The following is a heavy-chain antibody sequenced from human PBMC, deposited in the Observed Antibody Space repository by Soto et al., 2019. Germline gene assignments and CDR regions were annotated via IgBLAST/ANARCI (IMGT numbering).Heavy chain of an antibody. D-gene: IGHD2-21*02. J-gene: IGHJ4*02. CDR3: ARADPLAYCGGDCPVPFDS. Sequence: QVQLVQSGAEVQKPGSSVKVSCKASGGTFSSYAISWVRQAPGQGLEWMGGIIPIFGTANYAQQFQGRVTITADESTSTAYMELSSLRSEDTAVYYCARADPLAYCGGDCPVPFDSWSQGTLVTVSS. CDR1: GGTFSSYA. CDR2: IIPIFGTA. V-gene: IGHV1-69*01.